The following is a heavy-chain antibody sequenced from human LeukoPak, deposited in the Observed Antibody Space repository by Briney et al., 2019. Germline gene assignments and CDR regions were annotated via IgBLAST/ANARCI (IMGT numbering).Heavy chain of an antibody. Sequence: GGSLRLSCAASGFAFSSYDMHWVRQAPGKGLEWVAVMSYDGSDKYYVDSVKGRFTISRDNAKNSLHLQMNSLRAEVTAVYYCARGASHYGSGSYYNALDYWGQGTLVTVSS. V-gene: IGHV3-30*03. D-gene: IGHD3-10*01. CDR2: MSYDGSDK. CDR3: ARGASHYGSGSYYNALDY. CDR1: GFAFSSYD. J-gene: IGHJ4*02.